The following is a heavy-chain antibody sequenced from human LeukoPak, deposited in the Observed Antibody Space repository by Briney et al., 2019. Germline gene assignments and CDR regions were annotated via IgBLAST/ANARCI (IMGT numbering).Heavy chain of an antibody. J-gene: IGHJ4*02. CDR1: GESFSGYY. CDR3: ATEPPGKGFDY. D-gene: IGHD1-14*01. CDR2: INHSGST. V-gene: IGHV4-34*01. Sequence: SETLSLTCAVYGESFSGYYWSWIRQPPGKGLEWIGEINHSGSTNYNPSLKSRITISVDTSKNQFSLKLSSVTAADTAVYYCATEPPGKGFDYWGQGTLVTVSS.